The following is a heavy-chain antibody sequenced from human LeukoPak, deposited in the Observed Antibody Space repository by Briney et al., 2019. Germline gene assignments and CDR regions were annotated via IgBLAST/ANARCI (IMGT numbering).Heavy chain of an antibody. Sequence: SVKVSCKASGGTFSSYAISWVRQAPGQGLGWMGGIIPIFGTANYAQKFQGRVTITADKSTSTAYMELSSLRSEDTAVYYCARDRGGSIAAAGTFDYWGQGTLVTVSS. J-gene: IGHJ4*02. CDR1: GGTFSSYA. CDR3: ARDRGGSIAAAGTFDY. CDR2: IIPIFGTA. V-gene: IGHV1-69*06. D-gene: IGHD6-13*01.